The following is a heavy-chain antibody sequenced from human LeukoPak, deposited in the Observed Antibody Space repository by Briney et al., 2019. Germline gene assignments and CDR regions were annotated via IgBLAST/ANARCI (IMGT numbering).Heavy chain of an antibody. CDR1: GGSISSYY. J-gene: IGHJ4*02. D-gene: IGHD3-16*01. CDR3: ARATHEGGTKYYFDY. V-gene: IGHV4-4*07. Sequence: SETLSLTCTVSGGSISSYYWSWIRQPAGKGLEWIGRIYTSGSTNYNPSLKSRVTMSVDTSKNQFSLKLSSVTAADTAVYYCARATHEGGTKYYFDYWGQGTLVTVSS. CDR2: IYTSGST.